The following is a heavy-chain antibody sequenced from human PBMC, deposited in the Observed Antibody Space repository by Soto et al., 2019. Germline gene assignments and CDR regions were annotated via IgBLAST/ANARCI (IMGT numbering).Heavy chain of an antibody. V-gene: IGHV3-21*01. CDR1: GFTFSSYS. CDR3: ARDRGTYYYDSSGYWKPYGMDV. J-gene: IGHJ6*02. Sequence: PGGSLRLSCAASGFTFSSYSMNWVRQAPGKGLEWVSSISSSSSYIYYADSVKGRFTISRDNAKNSLYLQMNSLRAEDTAVYYCARDRGTYYYDSSGYWKPYGMDVWGQGTTVTVSS. D-gene: IGHD3-22*01. CDR2: ISSSSSYI.